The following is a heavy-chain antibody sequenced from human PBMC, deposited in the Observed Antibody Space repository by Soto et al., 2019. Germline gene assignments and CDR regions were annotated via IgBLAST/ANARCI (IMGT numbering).Heavy chain of an antibody. V-gene: IGHV1-2*02. J-gene: IGHJ6*02. CDR3: ARDITMVRGPPGMDV. D-gene: IGHD3-10*01. CDR1: GYPFTTYY. Sequence: ASVKVSCKVSGYPFTTYYIHWVRQAPGQGLEWMGWIDPRSGGTVYEQKFQGRVTMTRDTSISTAYMELSRLRSDDTAVYYCARDITMVRGPPGMDVWGQGTTVTVSS. CDR2: IDPRSGGT.